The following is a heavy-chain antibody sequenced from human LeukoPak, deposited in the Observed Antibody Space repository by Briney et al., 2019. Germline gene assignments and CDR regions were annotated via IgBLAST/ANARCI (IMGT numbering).Heavy chain of an antibody. CDR1: GFTFSSHW. D-gene: IGHD2-15*01. Sequence: GGSLRLSCAASGFTFSSHWMHWVRQAPGKGLVWVSRINGAGSSTSYADSVKGRFTVSRDNAKNTLNLQMNSLRAEDTAVYYCAREQLGYCSGGSCYSYYFDYWGQGTLVTVSS. CDR2: INGAGSST. V-gene: IGHV3-74*01. CDR3: AREQLGYCSGGSCYSYYFDY. J-gene: IGHJ4*02.